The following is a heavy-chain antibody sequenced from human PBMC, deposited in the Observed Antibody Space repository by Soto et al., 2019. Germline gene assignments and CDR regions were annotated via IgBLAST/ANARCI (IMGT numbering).Heavy chain of an antibody. V-gene: IGHV3-30-3*01. D-gene: IGHD5-12*01. J-gene: IGHJ6*02. CDR3: AREERHGYTENYYYYYGMDV. CDR1: GFTFSSYA. Sequence: GGSLRLSCAASGFTFSSYAMHWVRQAPGKGLEWVAVISYDGSYKYYADSVKGRLTISRDNSKNTLYLQMNSLRAEDTAVYYCAREERHGYTENYYYYYGMDVWGQGTTVTVSS. CDR2: ISYDGSYK.